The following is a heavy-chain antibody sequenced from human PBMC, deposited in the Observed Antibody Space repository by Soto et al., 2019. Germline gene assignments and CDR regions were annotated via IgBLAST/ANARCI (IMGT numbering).Heavy chain of an antibody. CDR2: INHSGST. Sequence: PSETLSLAVAVYGGSFIGYYWIWIRQPPGKGLEWIGEINHSGSTNYNPSLKSRVTISVDTSKNQFSLKLSSVTAADTAVYYCARRDYYGMDVWGQGTTVTVSS. CDR1: GGSFIGYY. CDR3: ARRDYYGMDV. J-gene: IGHJ6*02. V-gene: IGHV4-34*01.